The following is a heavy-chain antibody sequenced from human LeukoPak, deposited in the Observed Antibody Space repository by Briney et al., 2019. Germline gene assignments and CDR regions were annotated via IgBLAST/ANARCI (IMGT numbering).Heavy chain of an antibody. Sequence: GSLRLSCAASGFTVSSNYMSWVRQAPGKGLEWVLVIYSGGSTYYADSVKGRFTISRDNSKNTLYLQMNSLRAEDTAVYYCARDPIADYWGQGTLVTVSS. CDR3: ARDPIADY. D-gene: IGHD3-22*01. CDR1: GFTVSSNY. J-gene: IGHJ4*02. V-gene: IGHV3-66*01. CDR2: IYSGGST.